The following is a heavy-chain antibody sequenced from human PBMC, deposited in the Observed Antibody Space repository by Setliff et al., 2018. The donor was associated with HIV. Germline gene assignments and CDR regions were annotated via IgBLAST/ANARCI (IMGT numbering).Heavy chain of an antibody. V-gene: IGHV4-4*07. D-gene: IGHD2-15*01. CDR2: VYTSGST. CDR3: ARVFPPIRGAPFGTPPGAFDI. J-gene: IGHJ3*02. Sequence: PSETLSLTCSVSGGSMSTYYWGWIRQPAGKRLEWIGRVYTSGSTIYNPSLRSRVTMSVDTSKSQFPLKLNSVAAADTAVYYCARVFPPIRGAPFGTPPGAFDIWGQGTMVTVSS. CDR1: GGSMSTYY.